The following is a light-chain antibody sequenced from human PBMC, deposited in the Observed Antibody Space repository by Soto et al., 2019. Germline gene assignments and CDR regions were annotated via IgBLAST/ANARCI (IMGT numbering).Light chain of an antibody. CDR2: WAS. CDR1: QSVLYSSINKNY. J-gene: IGKJ2*01. V-gene: IGKV4-1*01. Sequence: DIVMTQSPDSLAVSLGERATINCKSSQSVLYSSINKNYLAWYQQKPGQPPKLLIYWASTRESGVPDRFIGRGSGTDFTLTISSLQAEDVAVYYCQQYYNTSYTFGQGTKLEIK. CDR3: QQYYNTSYT.